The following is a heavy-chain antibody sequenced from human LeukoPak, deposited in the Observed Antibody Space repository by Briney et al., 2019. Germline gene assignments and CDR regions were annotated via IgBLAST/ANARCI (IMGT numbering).Heavy chain of an antibody. D-gene: IGHD2-2*01. CDR3: ARDGGSAMPFDY. CDR2: IRPDGSEK. J-gene: IGHJ4*02. CDR1: GFTFSAYW. V-gene: IGHV3-7*01. Sequence: GGSLRLSCAASGFTFSAYWMSWVRQAPGMGLEWVANIRPDGSEKYYVDSVKGRFTISRDNAKNSLYLQMNSLRAEDTAVYYCARDGGSAMPFDYWGQGTLVTVSS.